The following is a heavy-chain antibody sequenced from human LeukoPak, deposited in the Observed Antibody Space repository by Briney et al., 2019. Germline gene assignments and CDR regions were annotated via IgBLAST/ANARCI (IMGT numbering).Heavy chain of an antibody. Sequence: GGSLRLSCAASGFTYSTYAMSWVRQAPGRGLEWVSGICGSGGCTYYADSVKGRFTISRDNSKNTLYLQMNSLRVEDTAVYYCASTPFYDYVWGSYRYRGLFDNWGQGTLVSVSS. CDR1: GFTYSTYA. CDR3: ASTPFYDYVWGSYRYRGLFDN. J-gene: IGHJ4*02. D-gene: IGHD3-16*02. CDR2: ICGSGGCT. V-gene: IGHV3-23*01.